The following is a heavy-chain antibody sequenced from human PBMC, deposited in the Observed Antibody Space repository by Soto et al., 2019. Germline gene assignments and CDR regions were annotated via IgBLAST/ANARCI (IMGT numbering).Heavy chain of an antibody. CDR2: IYYRGST. CDR1: GGSISSSNYY. D-gene: IGHD2-15*01. Sequence: QLQLQESGPGLVKPSETLSLTCTVSGGSISSSNYYWGCIRQPPGQGLEWIGGIYYRGSTYYNPSLKSLVTISVDTSKNQFSLKLRSVTAADPAVYFCPRLVVVTGTSSLYPGFFDYWVQGSLVTVSS. J-gene: IGHJ4*02. V-gene: IGHV4-39*01. CDR3: PRLVVVTGTSSLYPGFFDY.